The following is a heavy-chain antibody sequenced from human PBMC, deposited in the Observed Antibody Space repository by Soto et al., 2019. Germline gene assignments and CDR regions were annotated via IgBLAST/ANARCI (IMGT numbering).Heavy chain of an antibody. V-gene: IGHV4-39*01. CDR2: VSHSGST. CDR1: GGSISNSSYL. Sequence: SETLSLTCSVSGGSISNSSYLWGWVRQPPGKGLQWIGCVSHSGSTNYNPSLKSRLTISVDTSKNQFSLKVSSATAADTAVYYCARHSNRNYGLYYFDYWGLGALVTVSS. J-gene: IGHJ4*02. D-gene: IGHD4-4*01. CDR3: ARHSNRNYGLYYFDY.